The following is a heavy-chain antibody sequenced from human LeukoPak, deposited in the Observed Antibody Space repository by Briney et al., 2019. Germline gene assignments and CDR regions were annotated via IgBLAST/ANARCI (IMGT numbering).Heavy chain of an antibody. J-gene: IGHJ5*02. CDR2: IIPIFGTA. V-gene: IGHV1-69*06. CDR3: ARDYSIAMVRGVIRGAFDP. Sequence: SVKVSCKASGGTFSSYAISWVRQAPGQGLEWMGGIIPIFGTANYAQKFQGRVTITADKSTSTAYMELSSLRSEDTAVYYCARDYSIAMVRGVIRGAFDPWGQGTLVTVSS. CDR1: GGTFSSYA. D-gene: IGHD3-10*01.